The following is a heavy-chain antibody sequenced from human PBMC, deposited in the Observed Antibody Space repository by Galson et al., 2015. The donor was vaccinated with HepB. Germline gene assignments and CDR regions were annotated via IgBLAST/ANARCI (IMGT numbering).Heavy chain of an antibody. CDR3: ARGVGTMDTAMVTG. CDR1: GFTFSSYS. D-gene: IGHD5-18*01. J-gene: IGHJ4*02. V-gene: IGHV3-21*01. CDR2: ISSSSSYI. Sequence: SLRLSCAASGFTFSSYSMNWVRQAPGKGLEWVSSISSSSSYIYYADSVKGRFTISRDNAKNSLYLQMNSLRAEDTAVYYCARGVGTMDTAMVTGWGQGTLVTVSS.